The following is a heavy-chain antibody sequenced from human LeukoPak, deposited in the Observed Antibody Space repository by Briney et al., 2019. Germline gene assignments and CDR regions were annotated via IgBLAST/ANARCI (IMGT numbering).Heavy chain of an antibody. V-gene: IGHV3-30*02. D-gene: IGHD3-10*02. J-gene: IGHJ6*04. CDR1: GFTFRSYG. CDR3: AELGITMIGGV. CDR2: IRYDGSKK. Sequence: QAGGSLRLSCAASGFTFRSYGMHWVRQAPGKGLEWVTFIRYDGSKKYYADSVKGRFTISRDNSKNTLYLQMNSLRAEDTAVYYCAELGITMIGGVWGKGTTVTISS.